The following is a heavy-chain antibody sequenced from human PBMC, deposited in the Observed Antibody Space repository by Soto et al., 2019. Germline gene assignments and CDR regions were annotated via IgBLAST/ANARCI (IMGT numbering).Heavy chain of an antibody. D-gene: IGHD6-19*01. Sequence: GGSLRLCCAASGVTFSSYWMHWVRQAPGKGLVWVSRINSDGSSTSYADSVKGRFTISRDNAKNTLYLQMNSLRAEDTAVYYCARVPASSIAVAGSPPLDYYYYMDVWGKGTTVTVSS. V-gene: IGHV3-74*01. J-gene: IGHJ6*03. CDR1: GVTFSSYW. CDR2: INSDGSST. CDR3: ARVPASSIAVAGSPPLDYYYYMDV.